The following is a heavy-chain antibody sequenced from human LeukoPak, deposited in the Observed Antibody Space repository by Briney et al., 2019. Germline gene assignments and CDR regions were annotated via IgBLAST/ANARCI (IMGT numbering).Heavy chain of an antibody. V-gene: IGHV1-46*01. CDR2: INPSGGST. Sequence: ASVKVSCKASGYTFTSYYMHWVRQAPGQGLEWMGIINPSGGSTSYAQKFQGRVTMTRDTSTSTVYMELSSLRSGDTAVYYCAREATYYYDSSGFLHWGQGTLVTVSS. J-gene: IGHJ4*02. D-gene: IGHD3-22*01. CDR1: GYTFTSYY. CDR3: AREATYYYDSSGFLH.